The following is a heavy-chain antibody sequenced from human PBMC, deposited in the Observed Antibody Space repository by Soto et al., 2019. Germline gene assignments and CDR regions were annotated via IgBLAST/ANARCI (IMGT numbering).Heavy chain of an antibody. CDR2: IYHSGST. J-gene: IGHJ4*01. V-gene: IGHV4-4*02. Sequence: PSETLSLTCAVSGGSISSSNWWTWVRQPPGKGLEWIGEIYHSGSTNHNPSLKSRVTISVDKSKNQFSLKLSSLTAADTAVYYCARDVIAVAGTFFDYWGHGILVTVSS. D-gene: IGHD6-19*01. CDR1: GGSISSSNW. CDR3: ARDVIAVAGTFFDY.